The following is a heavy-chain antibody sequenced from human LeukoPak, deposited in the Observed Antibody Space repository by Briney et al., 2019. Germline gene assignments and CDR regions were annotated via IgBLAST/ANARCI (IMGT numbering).Heavy chain of an antibody. J-gene: IGHJ6*02. V-gene: IGHV4-31*03. CDR1: GGSISSGGYY. D-gene: IGHD3-9*01. CDR2: IYYSGST. Sequence: PSETLSLTCTVSGGSISSGGYYWSWIRQHPGKGLEWIGYIYYSGSTYYNPSLKSRVTISVDTSKNQFSLKLSSVTAADTAVYYCARTPYYDILTGYYTSSYYYGMDVWGQGTTVTVSS. CDR3: ARTPYYDILTGYYTSSYYYGMDV.